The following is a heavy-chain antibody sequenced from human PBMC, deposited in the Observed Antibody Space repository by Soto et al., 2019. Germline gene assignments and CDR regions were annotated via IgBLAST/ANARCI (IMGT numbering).Heavy chain of an antibody. CDR1: GGSISSSSYY. V-gene: IGHV4-39*01. CDR2: IYYSGST. J-gene: IGHJ6*02. CDR3: ASISITIFGVVMDYYYYGMDV. D-gene: IGHD3-3*01. Sequence: PSETQCLTCTVSGGSISSSSYYWGWIRQPPGKGLEWIGSIYYSGSTYYNPSLKSRVTISVDTSKNQFSLKLSSVTAADTAVYYCASISITIFGVVMDYYYYGMDVWGQGTTVTVSS.